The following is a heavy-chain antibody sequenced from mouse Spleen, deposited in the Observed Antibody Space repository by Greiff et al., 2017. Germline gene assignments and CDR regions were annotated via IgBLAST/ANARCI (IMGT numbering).Heavy chain of an antibody. Sequence: QVQLQQSGPGLVAPSQSLSITCTVSGFSLTSYGVDWVRQSPGKGLEWLGVIWGGGSTNYNSALKSRLSISKDNSKSQVFLKMNSLQTDDTAMYYCASALYGNFHAMDYWGQGTSVTVSS. J-gene: IGHJ4*01. CDR1: GFSLTSYG. CDR3: ASALYGNFHAMDY. V-gene: IGHV2-6*01. CDR2: IWGGGST. D-gene: IGHD2-1*01.